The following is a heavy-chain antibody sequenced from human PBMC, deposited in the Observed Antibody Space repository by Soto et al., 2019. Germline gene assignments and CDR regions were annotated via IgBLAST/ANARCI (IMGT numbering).Heavy chain of an antibody. CDR3: ARDERGSGSYFGRLNWFDP. CDR2: ISAYTGNT. V-gene: IGHV1-18*01. J-gene: IGHJ5*02. CDR1: GYTFTSYC. Sequence: ASVKVSCKASGYTFTSYCISWVRQAPGQGLEWMGWISAYTGNTNYAENLQGRVTMTTDTSTNTAYMELRSLRSDDTAVYYCARDERGSGSYFGRLNWFDPWGQGTLVTVS. D-gene: IGHD3-10*01.